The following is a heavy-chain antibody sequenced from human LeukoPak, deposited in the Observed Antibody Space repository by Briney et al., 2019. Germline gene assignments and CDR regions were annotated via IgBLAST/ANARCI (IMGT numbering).Heavy chain of an antibody. CDR1: GFTFSSYS. CDR3: ARDRGDWLPRDIDY. V-gene: IGHV3-48*01. D-gene: IGHD2-21*02. Sequence: GGSLRLSCAASGFTFSSYSMYWVRQAPGKGLEWVSYISSSSNTIYYADSVKGRFTISRDNAKNSLYLQMNSLRAEDTAVYYCARDRGDWLPRDIDYWGQGTLVTVSS. J-gene: IGHJ4*02. CDR2: ISSSSNTI.